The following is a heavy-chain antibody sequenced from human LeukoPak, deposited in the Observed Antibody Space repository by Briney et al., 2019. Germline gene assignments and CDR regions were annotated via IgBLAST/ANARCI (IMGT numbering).Heavy chain of an antibody. D-gene: IGHD3-16*01. CDR2: IDWDDDK. CDR1: GFSLSTSGMC. V-gene: IGHV2-70*11. J-gene: IGHJ4*02. Sequence: RESGPALVKPTQTLTLTCTFSGFSLSTSGMCVSWIRQPPGKALERLARIDWDDDKYYSTSLKTRLTISKDTSKNQVVLTMTNMDPVDTATYFCARIRISAYYFDYWGQGALVTVSS. CDR3: ARIRISAYYFDY.